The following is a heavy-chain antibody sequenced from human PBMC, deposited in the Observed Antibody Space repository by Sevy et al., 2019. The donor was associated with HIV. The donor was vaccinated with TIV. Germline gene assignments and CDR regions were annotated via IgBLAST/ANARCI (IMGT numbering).Heavy chain of an antibody. CDR1: GFTFSSYE. CDR3: ARVARGWFGESYYYYYGMDV. CDR2: ISSSGSTI. J-gene: IGHJ6*02. V-gene: IGHV3-48*03. D-gene: IGHD3-10*01. Sequence: GGSLRLSCAASGFTFSSYEMNWVRQAPGKGLEWVSYISSSGSTIYYADSVKGRFTISRDNAKNSLYLQMNSLRAEDTAVYYCARVARGWFGESYYYYYGMDVWGQGTTVTVSS.